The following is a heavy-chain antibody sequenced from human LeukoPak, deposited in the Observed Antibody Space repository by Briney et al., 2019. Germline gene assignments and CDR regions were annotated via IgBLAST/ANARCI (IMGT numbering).Heavy chain of an antibody. CDR2: INHSGST. V-gene: IGHV4-34*01. J-gene: IGHJ5*02. D-gene: IGHD6-13*01. CDR1: GGSFSGYY. Sequence: SETLSLTCAVYGGSFSGYYWSWIRQPPGKGLEWIGEINHSGSTNYNPSLKSRVTISVDTSKNQFSLKLSSVTAADTAVYYCARDFIAAAGTAWFDPWGQGTLVTVSS. CDR3: ARDFIAAAGTAWFDP.